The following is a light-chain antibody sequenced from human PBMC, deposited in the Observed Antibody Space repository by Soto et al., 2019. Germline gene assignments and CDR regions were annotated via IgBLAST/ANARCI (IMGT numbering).Light chain of an antibody. CDR1: QSVSSSY. V-gene: IGKV3-20*01. J-gene: IGKJ5*01. Sequence: EIVMTQSPGTLSVTPEERATLSCRASQSVSSSYLAWYQQKPGQAPRLLIYGASSRATGIPDRFSGSGSGTDFTLTISRLEPEDFAVYYCQQYGSSPSTFGQGTGLEIK. CDR3: QQYGSSPST. CDR2: GAS.